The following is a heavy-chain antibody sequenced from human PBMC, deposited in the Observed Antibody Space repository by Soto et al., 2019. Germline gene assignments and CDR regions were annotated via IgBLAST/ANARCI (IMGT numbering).Heavy chain of an antibody. Sequence: QVQLVQSGAEEKKPGASVKVSCKASGYTFTSYAMHWVRQAPGQGLEWMGWINAGNGNTKYSQKFQGRVTITRDTSASTANMELRSLRSEDTAVYYCARGAQRGSYRTLDYWGQGTLVTVSS. CDR1: GYTFTSYA. V-gene: IGHV1-3*05. J-gene: IGHJ4*02. D-gene: IGHD1-26*01. CDR2: INAGNGNT. CDR3: ARGAQRGSYRTLDY.